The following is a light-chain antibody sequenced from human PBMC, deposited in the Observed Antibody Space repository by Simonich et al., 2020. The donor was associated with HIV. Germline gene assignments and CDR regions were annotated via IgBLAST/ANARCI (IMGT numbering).Light chain of an antibody. CDR2: RNK. CDR3: AAWDDSLSGV. Sequence: QSVLTQPPSASGTPGQRVTISCSGSSSNIGSNYVYWYQQLPGTAPKLLIYRNKRRPPGVPARFSGSKSGTSASLAISGLRSEDEADYYCAAWDDSLSGVFGGGTKLTVL. J-gene: IGLJ3*02. V-gene: IGLV1-47*01. CDR1: SSNIGSNY.